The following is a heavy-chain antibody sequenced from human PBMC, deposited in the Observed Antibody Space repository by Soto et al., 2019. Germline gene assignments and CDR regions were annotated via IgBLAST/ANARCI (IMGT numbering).Heavy chain of an antibody. V-gene: IGHV1-2*04. CDR1: GYSFTDYH. CDR2: INPKSGGT. CDR3: ARGHSTDCSNGVCSFFYNHELDV. Sequence: ASVKVSCKASGYSFTDYHIHWVRQAPGQGLEWLGRINPKSGGTSTAQKFQGWVTMTRDRSISTVYMELTRLRSDDTAVYFCARGHSTDCSNGVCSFFYNHELDVWGQGTTVTVSS. J-gene: IGHJ6*02. D-gene: IGHD2-8*01.